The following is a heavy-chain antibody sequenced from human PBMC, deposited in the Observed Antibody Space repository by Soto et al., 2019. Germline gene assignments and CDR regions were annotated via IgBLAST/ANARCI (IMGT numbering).Heavy chain of an antibody. V-gene: IGHV4-31*03. Sequence: QVQLQESGPRLVKPPQTLSLTCTVSGGSISSDSYYWTWIRQHPGKGLEWIGYIYYSGTTHYNPSLKSRVTISVDMSKNQFSLRLSSVTAADTAVYYCAKGTIHYFDYWGQGTLVTVSA. CDR3: AKGTIHYFDY. CDR1: GGSISSDSYY. CDR2: IYYSGTT. J-gene: IGHJ4*02.